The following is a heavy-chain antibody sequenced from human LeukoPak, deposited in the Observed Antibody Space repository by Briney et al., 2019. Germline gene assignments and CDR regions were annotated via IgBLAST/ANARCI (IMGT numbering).Heavy chain of an antibody. J-gene: IGHJ3*02. CDR1: GFTFDDYA. Sequence: PGGSLRLSCAASGFTFDDYAMHWVRQAPGKGLEWVSGINWNGGSTGYADSVKGRFTISRDNAKNSLYLQMNSLRAEDTALYYCARARALIAVAGYDAFDIWGQGTMVTVSS. CDR2: INWNGGST. CDR3: ARARALIAVAGYDAFDI. V-gene: IGHV3-20*04. D-gene: IGHD6-19*01.